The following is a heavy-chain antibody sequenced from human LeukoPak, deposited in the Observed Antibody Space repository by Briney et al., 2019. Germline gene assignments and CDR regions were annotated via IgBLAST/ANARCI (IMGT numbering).Heavy chain of an antibody. J-gene: IGHJ3*02. CDR1: GFTFSSYG. D-gene: IGHD2-21*02. Sequence: GGSLRLSCAASGFTFSSYGMHWVRQAPGKGLEWVAVISYDGSNKYYADSVKGRFTISRDNSKNTLYLQMNSLRAEDTAVYYCARVGVAYCGGDCYDRSFDIWGQGTMVTVSS. V-gene: IGHV3-30*19. CDR2: ISYDGSNK. CDR3: ARVGVAYCGGDCYDRSFDI.